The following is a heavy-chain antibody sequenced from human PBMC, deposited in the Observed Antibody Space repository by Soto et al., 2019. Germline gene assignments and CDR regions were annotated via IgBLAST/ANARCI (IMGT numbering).Heavy chain of an antibody. CDR1: GGSISSYY. D-gene: IGHD3-10*01. J-gene: IGHJ3*02. CDR2: IYYSGST. V-gene: IGHV4-59*01. CDR3: ARDRGSGSYIDAFDI. Sequence: SETLSLTCTVSGGSISSYYWSWIRQPPGKGLEWIGYIYYSGSTNYNPSLKSRVTISVDTSKNQFSLKLSSVTAADTAVYYCARDRGSGSYIDAFDIWGQGTMVTVSS.